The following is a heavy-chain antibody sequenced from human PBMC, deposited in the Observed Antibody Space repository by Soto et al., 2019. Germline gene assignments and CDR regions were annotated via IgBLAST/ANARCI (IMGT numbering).Heavy chain of an antibody. CDR1: GGTFSSYA. CDR3: ARDTRYSSSAESPYYYYGMDV. V-gene: IGHV1-69*13. J-gene: IGHJ6*02. CDR2: IIPIFGTA. D-gene: IGHD6-6*01. Sequence: GASVEVSCKASGGTFSSYAISWVRQAPGQGLEWMGGIIPIFGTANYAQKFQGRVTITADESTSTAYMELSSLRSEDTAVYYCARDTRYSSSAESPYYYYGMDVWGQGTTVTSP.